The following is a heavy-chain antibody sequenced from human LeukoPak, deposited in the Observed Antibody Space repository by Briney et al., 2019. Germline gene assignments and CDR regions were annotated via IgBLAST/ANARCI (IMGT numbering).Heavy chain of an antibody. Sequence: PGGSLRLSCAASGFTFSSYAMSRVRQAPGKGLEWVSAISGSGGSTYYADSVKGRFTISRDNSKNTLYLQMNSLRAEDTAVYYCAKAGRAVAGKPAMALTDYWGQGTLVTVSS. CDR2: ISGSGGST. J-gene: IGHJ4*02. D-gene: IGHD6-19*01. CDR1: GFTFSSYA. V-gene: IGHV3-23*01. CDR3: AKAGRAVAGKPAMALTDY.